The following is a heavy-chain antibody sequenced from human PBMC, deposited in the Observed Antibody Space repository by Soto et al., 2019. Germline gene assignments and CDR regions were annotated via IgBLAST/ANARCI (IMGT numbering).Heavy chain of an antibody. CDR1: GGSFSGYQ. D-gene: IGHD3-10*01. CDR2: INDSGKI. J-gene: IGHJ6*03. CDR3: ARGLILWFGELSRRGGYYYYMDV. V-gene: IGHV4-34*01. Sequence: QVQLQQWGAGLLKPSETLSLTCAVYGGSFSGYQWTWIRQTPGKGLEWIEEINDSGKINYNPSLKSRVTILVDTAKKQISLKQSSVTAADTAVYYCARGLILWFGELSRRGGYYYYMDVWGKGTSVTVSS.